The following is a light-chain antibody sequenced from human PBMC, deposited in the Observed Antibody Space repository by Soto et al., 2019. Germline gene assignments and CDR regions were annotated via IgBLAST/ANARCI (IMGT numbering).Light chain of an antibody. J-gene: IGKJ5*01. V-gene: IGKV2-28*01. CDR1: QSLLYNNTYNY. Sequence: EIVMTQSPLTLPVTPGEPASISCRSSQSLLYNNTYNYLDWYVQKPGQSPQLLIYFGSNRAPGVPDRFSGSGSRTDFTLKSNRVEAEEVGTYYCMQALQSLTFGQGTRLEIQ. CDR3: MQALQSLT. CDR2: FGS.